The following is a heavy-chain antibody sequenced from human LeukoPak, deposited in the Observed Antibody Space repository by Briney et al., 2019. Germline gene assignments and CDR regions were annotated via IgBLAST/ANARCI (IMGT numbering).Heavy chain of an antibody. CDR3: AKDRAEWFGELLP. D-gene: IGHD3-10*01. CDR2: ISGSGGST. Sequence: GGSLRLSCAASGFTFSAYGMHWVRQAPGKGLEWVSAISGSGGSTYYADSVKGRFTISRDNSKNTLYLQMNSLRAEDTAVYYCAKDRAEWFGELLPWGQGTLVTVSS. V-gene: IGHV3-23*01. J-gene: IGHJ5*02. CDR1: GFTFSAYG.